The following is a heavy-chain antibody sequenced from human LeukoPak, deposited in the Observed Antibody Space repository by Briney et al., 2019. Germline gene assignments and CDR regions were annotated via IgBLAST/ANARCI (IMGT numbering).Heavy chain of an antibody. D-gene: IGHD2-21*01. CDR3: ARRSVIFGSAARRAWFDP. J-gene: IGHJ5*02. V-gene: IGHV4-34*01. CDR2: INHSGST. Sequence: SETLSLTCAVYGGSFSGYYWSWIRQPPGKGLEWIGEINHSGSTNYNPSLKSRVTISVDMSKNQFSLRLSSVTAADTAVYYCARRSVIFGSAARRAWFDPWGQGILVTVSS. CDR1: GGSFSGYY.